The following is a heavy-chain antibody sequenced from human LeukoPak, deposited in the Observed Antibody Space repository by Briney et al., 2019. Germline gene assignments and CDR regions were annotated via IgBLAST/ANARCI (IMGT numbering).Heavy chain of an antibody. Sequence: GGSLRLSCAASGFTFSTYSMNWVRQAPGKGLEWVSSISSSSSYIYYADSVKGRFTISRDNAKNSLYLQMNSLRAEDTAVYYCARVYYFGSGSYPLHYFDYWGQGTLVTVSS. CDR2: ISSSSSYI. V-gene: IGHV3-21*01. CDR1: GFTFSTYS. D-gene: IGHD3-10*01. CDR3: ARVYYFGSGSYPLHYFDY. J-gene: IGHJ4*02.